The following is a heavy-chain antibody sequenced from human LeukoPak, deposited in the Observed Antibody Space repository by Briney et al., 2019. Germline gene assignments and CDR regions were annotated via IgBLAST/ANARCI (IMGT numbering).Heavy chain of an antibody. Sequence: PGGSLRLSCAASGFTCSSYAVSWGRQAPGRGLEWVSAISGSGGSTYYADSVKGRFTTAIDNSKNTLYLQMNSLRAEDTAVYYCAKFPTGYLRAPKHWGQGTLVTVSS. J-gene: IGHJ1*01. CDR1: GFTCSSYA. V-gene: IGHV3-23*01. CDR2: ISGSGGST. D-gene: IGHD1-1*01. CDR3: AKFPTGYLRAPKH.